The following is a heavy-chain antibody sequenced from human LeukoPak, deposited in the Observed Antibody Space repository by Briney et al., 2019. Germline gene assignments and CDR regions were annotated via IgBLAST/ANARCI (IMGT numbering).Heavy chain of an antibody. J-gene: IGHJ4*02. CDR1: GFTFTTYS. CDR2: ITGRGGIT. CDR3: AKYRMATTPYFDY. V-gene: IGHV3-23*01. D-gene: IGHD2-15*01. Sequence: GGSLRLSCAASGFTFTTYSMTWVRQAPGKGLQWVSTITGRGGITHYADSVKGRFTISRDNSKNTLYLQMNSLRAEDTAVYYCAKYRMATTPYFDYWGQGTLVTVSS.